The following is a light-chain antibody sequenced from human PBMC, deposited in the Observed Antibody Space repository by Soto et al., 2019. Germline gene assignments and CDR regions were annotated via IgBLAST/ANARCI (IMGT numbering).Light chain of an antibody. CDR1: SSDIGGYNY. V-gene: IGLV2-8*01. J-gene: IGLJ2*01. CDR3: SSYGGSNNLI. Sequence: QSVLTQPPSASGSPGQSVTISCTGTSSDIGGYNYVSWYQQHPGKAPKLMIYEVSERPSGVPDRFSGSKSGTTASLTVSGLQAEDEADYYCSSYGGSNNLIFGGGTKLTVL. CDR2: EVS.